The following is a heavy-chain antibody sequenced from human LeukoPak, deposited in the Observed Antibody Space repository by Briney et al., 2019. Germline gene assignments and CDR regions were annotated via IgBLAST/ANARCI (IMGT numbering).Heavy chain of an antibody. CDR3: TTDRDIVVVPAATGGDY. Sequence: TGGSLRLSCAASGFTFSNAWMSWVRQAPGKGLEWVGRIKSKTDGGTTDCAAPVKGRFTISRDDSKNTLYLQMNSLKTEDTAVYYCTTDRDIVVVPAATGGDYWGQGTLVTVSS. J-gene: IGHJ4*02. CDR2: IKSKTDGGTT. CDR1: GFTFSNAW. D-gene: IGHD2-2*01. V-gene: IGHV3-15*01.